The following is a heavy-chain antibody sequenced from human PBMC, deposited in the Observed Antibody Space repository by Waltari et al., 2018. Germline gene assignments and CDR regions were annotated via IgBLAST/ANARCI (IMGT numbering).Heavy chain of an antibody. J-gene: IGHJ4*02. Sequence: QLQLQESGPGLVKPSETLSLTCTVSGGSISSSSYYWGWIRQPPGKGLEWIGSIYYSGSTYYNPSIKSRVTISVDTSKNQFSLKLSSVTAADTAVYYCASTVYYDSSGWTYYFDYWGQGTLVTVSS. V-gene: IGHV4-39*01. CDR1: GGSISSSSYY. D-gene: IGHD3-22*01. CDR2: IYYSGST. CDR3: ASTVYYDSSGWTYYFDY.